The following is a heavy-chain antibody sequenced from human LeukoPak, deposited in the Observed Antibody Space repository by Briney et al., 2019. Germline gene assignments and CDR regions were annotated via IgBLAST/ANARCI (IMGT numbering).Heavy chain of an antibody. J-gene: IGHJ4*02. CDR2: IKEDGSDK. V-gene: IGHV3-7*04. CDR1: GFTFSGFA. Sequence: GGSLRLSCGASGFTFSGFAMSWVRQAPGKGLEGVASIKEDGSDKYYVESVKGRFTISRENARNSLYLQMNSLRAEDTAVYYCARVLWFGGIYYFDYWGQGTLVTVSS. CDR3: ARVLWFGGIYYFDY. D-gene: IGHD3-10*01.